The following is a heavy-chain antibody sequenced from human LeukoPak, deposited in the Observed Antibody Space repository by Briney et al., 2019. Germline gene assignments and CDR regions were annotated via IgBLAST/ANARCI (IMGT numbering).Heavy chain of an antibody. V-gene: IGHV3-23*01. Sequence: GGSLRLSCAVSGITLTNYGMSWIRQAPGKGLEWVSAISGSGGDTYYADSVKGRFTISRDNSKNTLYLQMNSLRAEDTVVYYCAKDGGSYRGSFDSWGQGTLVTVSS. CDR1: GITLTNYG. J-gene: IGHJ4*02. CDR3: AKDGGSYRGSFDS. CDR2: ISGSGGDT. D-gene: IGHD3-10*01.